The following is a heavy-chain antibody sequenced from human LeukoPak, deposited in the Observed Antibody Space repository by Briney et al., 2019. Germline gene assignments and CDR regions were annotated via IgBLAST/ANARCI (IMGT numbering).Heavy chain of an antibody. V-gene: IGHV1-69*13. D-gene: IGHD5-18*01. CDR3: ATKRGYSYGSPH. CDR1: GGTFSSYA. Sequence: SVKVSCKASGGTFSSYAISWVRQAPGQGLEWMGGIIPILGTANYAQKFQGRVTITADESTSTAYMELSSLRSEDTAVYYCATKRGYSYGSPHWGQGTLVTVSS. CDR2: IIPILGTA. J-gene: IGHJ4*02.